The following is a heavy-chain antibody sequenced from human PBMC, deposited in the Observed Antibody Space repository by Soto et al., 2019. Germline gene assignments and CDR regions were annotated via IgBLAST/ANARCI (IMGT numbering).Heavy chain of an antibody. Sequence: QVQLQESGPGLVKPSETLSLTCAVSGASFETYYWSWIRQPPGKGLEWIGYIFYSGHLKYNPSLRXXFTISVDPSKNQSPRRLTSVTAADTAVYYFAREGGGYRFDYWGQGTLVTVSS. J-gene: IGHJ4*02. CDR1: GASFETYY. D-gene: IGHD1-26*01. V-gene: IGHV4-59*01. CDR2: IFYSGHL. CDR3: AREGGGYRFDY.